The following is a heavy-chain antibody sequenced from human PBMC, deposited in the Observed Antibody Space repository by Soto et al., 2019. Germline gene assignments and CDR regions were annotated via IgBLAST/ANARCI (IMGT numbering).Heavy chain of an antibody. CDR1: GYTFTSYD. Sequence: QVQLVQSGAEVKKPGASVKVSCKASGYTFTSYDINWVRQATGQGLEWMGWRNPNSGNTGYAQKFPGRVTMTRTTSISTAYMELSSLRSEYTAVYYCSMTVYGDNVDYWGQGTLVTVSS. J-gene: IGHJ4*02. V-gene: IGHV1-8*01. D-gene: IGHD4-17*01. CDR3: SMTVYGDNVDY. CDR2: RNPNSGNT.